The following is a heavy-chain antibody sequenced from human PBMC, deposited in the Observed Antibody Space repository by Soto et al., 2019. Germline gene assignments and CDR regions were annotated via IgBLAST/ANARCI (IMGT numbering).Heavy chain of an antibody. J-gene: IGHJ4*02. CDR3: ARGYGYCSGGSCYSYPTFDY. V-gene: IGHV4-31*03. Sequence: PSETLSLTCTVSGGSISSGGYYWSWIRQHPGKGLEWIGYIYYSGSTYYNPSLKSRVTISVDTSKNQFSLKLSSVTAADTAVYYCARGYGYCSGGSCYSYPTFDYWGQGTLVTVSS. CDR1: GGSISSGGYY. CDR2: IYYSGST. D-gene: IGHD2-15*01.